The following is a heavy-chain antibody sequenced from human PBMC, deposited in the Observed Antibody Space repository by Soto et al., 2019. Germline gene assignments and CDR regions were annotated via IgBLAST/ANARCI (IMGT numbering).Heavy chain of an antibody. J-gene: IGHJ4*02. CDR1: GYSFTSYW. D-gene: IGHD3-22*01. V-gene: IGHV5-51*01. Sequence: LGESLKISCKGSGYSFTSYWIGWVRQMPGKGLEWMGIIYPGDSDTRYSPSFQGQVTISADKSISTAYLQWSSLKASDTAMYYCARDFRVAATGSSGSLLVYWGQGTLVTVSS. CDR3: ARDFRVAATGSSGSLLVY. CDR2: IYPGDSDT.